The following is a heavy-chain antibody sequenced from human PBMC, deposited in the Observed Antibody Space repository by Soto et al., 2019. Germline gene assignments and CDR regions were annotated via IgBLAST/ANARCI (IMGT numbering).Heavy chain of an antibody. CDR3: ARDGGDCSGGSCYLSNAFDI. CDR1: GDSVSSNSAA. J-gene: IGHJ3*02. Sequence: PSQTLSLTCVISGDSVSSNSAAWNWIRQSPSRGLEWLGRTYYRSKWYNDYAVSVKSRITINPDTSKDQFSLQLNSVTPEDTAVYYCARDGGDCSGGSCYLSNAFDICGQGTMVTGSS. CDR2: TYYRSKWYN. V-gene: IGHV6-1*01. D-gene: IGHD2-15*01.